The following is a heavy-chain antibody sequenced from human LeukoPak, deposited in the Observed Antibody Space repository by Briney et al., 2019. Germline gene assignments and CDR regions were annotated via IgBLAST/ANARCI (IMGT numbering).Heavy chain of an antibody. Sequence: PGGSLRLSCAASGFTFSSYSMNCVRQAPGKGLEWVSSISSSSSYIYYADSVKGRFTISRDNAKNSLYLQMNSLRAEDTAVYYCARDLLKTYIVVVPAAFDPWGQGTLVTVSS. CDR1: GFTFSSYS. CDR3: ARDLLKTYIVVVPAAFDP. V-gene: IGHV3-21*01. J-gene: IGHJ5*02. CDR2: ISSSSSYI. D-gene: IGHD2-2*01.